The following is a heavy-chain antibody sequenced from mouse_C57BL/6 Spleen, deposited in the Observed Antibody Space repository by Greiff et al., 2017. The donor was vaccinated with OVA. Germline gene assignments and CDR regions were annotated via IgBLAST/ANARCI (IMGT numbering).Heavy chain of an antibody. CDR3: ARQGTGSYAMDY. CDR1: GFTFSSYG. V-gene: IGHV5-6*01. D-gene: IGHD4-1*01. J-gene: IGHJ4*01. CDR2: ISSGGSYT. Sequence: EVQRVESGGDLVKPGGSLKLSCAASGFTFSSYGMSWVRQTPDTRLEWVATISSGGSYTYSPDSVKGRFTISRDKAKNTLYLQMSSLKSEDTAMDYCARQGTGSYAMDYWGQGTSVTVSS.